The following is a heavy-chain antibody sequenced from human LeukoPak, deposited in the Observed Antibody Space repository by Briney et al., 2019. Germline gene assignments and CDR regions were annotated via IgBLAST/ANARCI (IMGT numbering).Heavy chain of an antibody. Sequence: SETLSLTCTVSGGSISSSSYYWGWIRQPPGKGLEWIGSIYYSGSIYYNPSLKSRVTISVDTSKNQFSLKLSSVTAADTAVYYCARHLGMYYYDSSGYWSFDYWGQGTLVTVSS. CDR1: GGSISSSSYY. V-gene: IGHV4-39*01. CDR2: IYYSGSI. D-gene: IGHD3-22*01. J-gene: IGHJ4*02. CDR3: ARHLGMYYYDSSGYWSFDY.